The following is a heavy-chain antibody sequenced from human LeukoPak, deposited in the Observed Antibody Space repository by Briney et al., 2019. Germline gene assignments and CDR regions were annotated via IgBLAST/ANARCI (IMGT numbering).Heavy chain of an antibody. CDR1: GYTFTNYW. D-gene: IGHD6-19*01. CDR3: ARLIAVAGTSEDWFDP. J-gene: IGHJ5*02. CDR2: IYPGDSDT. Sequence: GESLKISCQGSGYTFTNYWIGWVRQMPGKGLEWTGIIYPGDSDTRYSPSFQGQVTISADKSISTAYLQWSSLKASDTAMYYCARLIAVAGTSEDWFDPWGQGTLVTVSS. V-gene: IGHV5-51*01.